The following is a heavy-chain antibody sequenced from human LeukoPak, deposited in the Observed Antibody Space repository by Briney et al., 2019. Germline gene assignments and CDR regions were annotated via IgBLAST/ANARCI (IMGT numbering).Heavy chain of an antibody. Sequence: SETLSLTCTVSGGSISSYYWSWIRQPPGKGLEWIGYIYYSGNTNYNPSLKSRVTISVDTSKNQSSLKLSSVTAADTAVYYCARLWSEGNWENWFDPWGQGTLVTVSS. J-gene: IGHJ5*02. CDR2: IYYSGNT. CDR1: GGSISSYY. V-gene: IGHV4-59*01. CDR3: ARLWSEGNWENWFDP. D-gene: IGHD3-3*01.